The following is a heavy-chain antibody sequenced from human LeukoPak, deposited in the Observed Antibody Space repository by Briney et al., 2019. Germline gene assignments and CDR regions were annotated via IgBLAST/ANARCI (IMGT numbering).Heavy chain of an antibody. D-gene: IGHD6-19*01. V-gene: IGHV3-48*03. J-gene: IGHJ4*02. CDR3: ARDRDNSGWYEPFDY. CDR1: GFTFSSYE. Sequence: GGSLRLSCAASGFTFSSYEMNGVRQAPGKGLEWVSYISTSGSTIYYADSGKGRFTISRDNAKNSLYLQMNSLRAEDTAVYYCARDRDNSGWYEPFDYWGQGALVTVSS. CDR2: ISTSGSTI.